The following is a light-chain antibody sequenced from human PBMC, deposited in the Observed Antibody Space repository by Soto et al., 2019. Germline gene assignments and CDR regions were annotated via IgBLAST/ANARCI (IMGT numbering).Light chain of an antibody. J-gene: IGKJ5*01. Sequence: EIVVTQSPGTLSLSPGERATLSCRASQSVSSSYLAWYQQKPGQAPRLLIYGASGRATGIPDRFSGSVSGTDFTLTISRLEPEDFAVYYCQQYGSSPPVTFGQGTRLEIK. CDR2: GAS. CDR1: QSVSSSY. CDR3: QQYGSSPPVT. V-gene: IGKV3-20*01.